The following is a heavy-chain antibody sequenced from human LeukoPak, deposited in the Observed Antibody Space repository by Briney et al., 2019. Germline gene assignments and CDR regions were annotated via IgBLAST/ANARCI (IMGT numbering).Heavy chain of an antibody. V-gene: IGHV3-7*01. CDR2: IQEDGNEM. Sequence: GGSLRLSCAATGFNFRKHWMSWVRQSIGKGLECVAKIQEDGNEMHYVDSVKGRFTISRDNAKNTLYLQMNSLRAEDTAVYYCAQRGSYLNYWGQGTLVTVSS. D-gene: IGHD1-26*01. CDR3: AQRGSYLNY. J-gene: IGHJ4*02. CDR1: GFNFRKHW.